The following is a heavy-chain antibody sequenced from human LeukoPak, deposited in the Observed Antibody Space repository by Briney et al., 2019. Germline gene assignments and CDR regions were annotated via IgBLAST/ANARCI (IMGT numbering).Heavy chain of an antibody. J-gene: IGHJ4*02. CDR3: ANDRYCGGISCYRAAYDY. CDR1: GFTFSNYA. D-gene: IGHD2-21*01. CDR2: ISSPGGST. Sequence: GGSLRLSCAASGFTFSNYAVSWVRQAPGKGLEWVSLISSPGGSTYYADSVKGRFTISRDNSKNTLFLQMDSLRAEDTAVYYCANDRYCGGISCYRAAYDYWGQGTLVIVSS. V-gene: IGHV3-23*01.